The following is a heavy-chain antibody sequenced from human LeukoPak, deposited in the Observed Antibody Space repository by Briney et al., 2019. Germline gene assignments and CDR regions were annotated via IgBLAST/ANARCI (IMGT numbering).Heavy chain of an antibody. Sequence: SETLSLTCTVSGGSISSGGYYWSWIRQHPGKGLEWIGYIYYSGSTYYNPSLKSRVTISVDTSKNQFSLKLSSVTAADTAVYYCARDTSSGWDANWYFDLWGRGTLVTVSS. V-gene: IGHV4-31*03. J-gene: IGHJ2*01. CDR1: GGSISSGGYY. CDR2: IYYSGST. CDR3: ARDTSSGWDANWYFDL. D-gene: IGHD6-19*01.